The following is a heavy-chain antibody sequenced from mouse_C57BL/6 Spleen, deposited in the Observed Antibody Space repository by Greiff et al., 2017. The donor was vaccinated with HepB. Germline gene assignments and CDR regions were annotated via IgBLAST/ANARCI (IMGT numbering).Heavy chain of an antibody. CDR2: ISSGSSTI. V-gene: IGHV5-17*01. Sequence: VQLKESGGGLVKPGGSLKLSCAASGFTFSDYGMHWVRQAPEKGLEWVAYISSGSSTIYYADTVKGRFTISRDNAKNTLFLQMTSLRSEDTAMYYCARQTVVAGYYAMDYWGQGTSVTVSS. CDR3: ARQTVVAGYYAMDY. D-gene: IGHD1-1*01. CDR1: GFTFSDYG. J-gene: IGHJ4*01.